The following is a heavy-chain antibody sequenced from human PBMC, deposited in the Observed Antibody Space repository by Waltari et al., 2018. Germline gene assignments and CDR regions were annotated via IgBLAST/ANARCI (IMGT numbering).Heavy chain of an antibody. V-gene: IGHV3-11*04. J-gene: IGHJ6*03. D-gene: IGHD4-17*01. CDR2: NIDDNV. CDR3: AKLPSPRCKRVTKSDYCLFYEYYYYMNV. CDR1: GLASTNSP. Sequence: LVQSGGGLVDPGRPLRLPSAASGLASTNSPLPSFPPAHREGLEWVSSNIDDNVYYSESVKGRFATTRDSAQKTIFLQMDNLRPDDTGVYYCAKLPSPRCKRVTKSDYCLFYEYYYYMNVWAKGTTVTV.